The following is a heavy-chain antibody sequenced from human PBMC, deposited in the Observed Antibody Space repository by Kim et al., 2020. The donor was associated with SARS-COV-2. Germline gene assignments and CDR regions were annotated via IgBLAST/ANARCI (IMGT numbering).Heavy chain of an antibody. CDR2: ISGSGGST. Sequence: GGSLRLSCAASGFTFSSYAMSWVRQAPGKGLEWVSAISGSGGSTYYADSVKGRFTISRDNSKNTLYLQMNSLRAEDTAVYYCAKDRLSAPDYVWGSYRYTDLYYWGQGTLVTVSS. CDR3: AKDRLSAPDYVWGSYRYTDLYY. J-gene: IGHJ4*02. V-gene: IGHV3-23*01. CDR1: GFTFSSYA. D-gene: IGHD3-16*02.